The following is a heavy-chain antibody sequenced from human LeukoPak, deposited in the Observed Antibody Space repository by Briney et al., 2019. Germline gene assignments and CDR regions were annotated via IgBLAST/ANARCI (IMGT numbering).Heavy chain of an antibody. CDR1: GYTFTSYY. D-gene: IGHD3-3*01. CDR3: ARLSWYYDFCSGSAGDAFDI. CDR2: INPSGGST. V-gene: IGHV1-46*01. J-gene: IGHJ3*02. Sequence: ASVKVSCKASGYTFTSYYMHWVRQAPGQGLEWMGIINPSGGSTSYAQKFQGRVTMTRDTSTSTAYMELSSLRSEDTAVYYCARLSWYYDFCSGSAGDAFDIWGQGTMVTVSS.